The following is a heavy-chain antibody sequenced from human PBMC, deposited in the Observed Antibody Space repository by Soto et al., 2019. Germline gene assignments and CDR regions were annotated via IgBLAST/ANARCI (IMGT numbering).Heavy chain of an antibody. D-gene: IGHD2-15*01. CDR1: GGSISSYY. CDR3: ARHSGYCSGGSCYSDLGRIDP. J-gene: IGHJ5*02. V-gene: IGHV4-59*08. Sequence: SETLSLTCTVSGGSISSYYWSWIRQPPGKGLEWIGYIYYSGSTNYNPSLKSRVTISVDTSKNQFSLKLSSVTAADTAVYYCARHSGYCSGGSCYSDLGRIDPWGQGTLVTVSS. CDR2: IYYSGST.